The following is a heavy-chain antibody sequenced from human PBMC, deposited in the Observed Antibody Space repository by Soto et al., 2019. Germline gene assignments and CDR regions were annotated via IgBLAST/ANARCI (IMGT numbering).Heavy chain of an antibody. CDR1: GGTFSSYA. CDR2: IIPIFGTA. CDR3: ARDPIHSSGWYPWFDP. V-gene: IGHV1-69*06. J-gene: IGHJ5*02. Sequence: QVQLVQSGAEVKKPGSSVKVSCKASGGTFSSYAISWVRQAPGQGLEWMGGIIPIFGTANYAQKFQGRVKITADKSTSTAYRELSSLRSEDTAVYYCARDPIHSSGWYPWFDPWGQGTLVTVSS. D-gene: IGHD6-19*01.